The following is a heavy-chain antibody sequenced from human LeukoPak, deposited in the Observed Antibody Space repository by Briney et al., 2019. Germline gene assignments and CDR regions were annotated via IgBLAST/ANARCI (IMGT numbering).Heavy chain of an antibody. CDR1: GFTFTGYY. V-gene: IGHV1-2*02. Sequence: ASVKVSCKTSGFTFTGYYMHWVRQAPGRGLEWMGWINLNSGGTNYAQNFQGRVTMTRDTSITTAYMELSRLTSDDTAVYYCARDRVTTNTPYFDSWGQETRDTVSS. CDR2: INLNSGGT. D-gene: IGHD4-17*01. CDR3: ARDRVTTNTPYFDS. J-gene: IGHJ4*02.